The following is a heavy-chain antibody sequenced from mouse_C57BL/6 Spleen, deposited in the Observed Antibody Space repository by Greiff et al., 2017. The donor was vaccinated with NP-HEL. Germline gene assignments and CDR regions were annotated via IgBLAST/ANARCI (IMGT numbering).Heavy chain of an antibody. CDR1: GYTFTDYN. CDR2: INPNNGGT. J-gene: IGHJ3*01. D-gene: IGHD2-5*01. Sequence: VQLQQSGPELVKPGASVKMSCKASGYTFTDYNMHWVKQSHGKSLEWIGYINPNNGGTSYNQKFKGKATLTVNKSSSTAYMELRSLTSEDSAVYYCARPYYSNLAWFAYWGQGTLVTVSA. V-gene: IGHV1-22*01. CDR3: ARPYYSNLAWFAY.